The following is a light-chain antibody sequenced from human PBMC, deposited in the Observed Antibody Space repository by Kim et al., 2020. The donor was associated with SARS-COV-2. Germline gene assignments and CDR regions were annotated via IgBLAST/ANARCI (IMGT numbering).Light chain of an antibody. V-gene: IGKV1-39*01. CDR3: QQSYSTPRT. CDR1: QSISTY. J-gene: IGKJ4*01. CDR2: AAS. Sequence: ASVGDRLTITCRARQSISTYLKWYQQKPGKAPNLLIYAASTLQSGVPSRFSGSGSGTDFTLTISSLQPEDFATYYCQQSYSTPRTFGGGTKVDIK.